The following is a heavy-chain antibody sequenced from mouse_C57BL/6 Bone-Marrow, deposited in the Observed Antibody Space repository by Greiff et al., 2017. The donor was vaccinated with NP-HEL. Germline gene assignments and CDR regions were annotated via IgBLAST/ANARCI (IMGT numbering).Heavy chain of an antibody. J-gene: IGHJ3*01. V-gene: IGHV1-81*01. CDR2: IYPRSGNT. Sequence: VQLQQSGAELARPGASVKLSCKASGYTFTSYGISWVKQRTGQGLEWIGEIYPRSGNTYYNEKFKGKATLTADKSSSTAYMELRSLTSEDSAVDFCALWFQAWFAYWGQGTLVTVSA. CDR1: GYTFTSYG. CDR3: ALWFQAWFAY. D-gene: IGHD2-2*01.